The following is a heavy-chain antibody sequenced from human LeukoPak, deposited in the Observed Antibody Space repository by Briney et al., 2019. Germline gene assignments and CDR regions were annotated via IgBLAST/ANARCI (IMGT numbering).Heavy chain of an antibody. J-gene: IGHJ4*02. Sequence: GGSLRLSCAASGFTFSSYGMHWVRQAPGKGLEWMAFVRFNGVYKYYADSVKGRFTISRDNSKNTLYLQMNSLRVEDTAVYYCVKVGSQWAFDYWGQGTLVTVSS. V-gene: IGHV3-30*02. CDR1: GFTFSSYG. CDR3: VKVGSQWAFDY. CDR2: VRFNGVYK. D-gene: IGHD1-26*01.